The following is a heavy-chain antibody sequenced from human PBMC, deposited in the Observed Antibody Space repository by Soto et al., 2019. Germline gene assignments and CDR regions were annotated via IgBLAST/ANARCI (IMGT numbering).Heavy chain of an antibody. J-gene: IGHJ4*02. CDR2: ISGSGGST. D-gene: IGHD3-9*01. Sequence: GGSLRLSCAASGFTFSSYAMSWVRQAPGKGLEWVSAISGSGGSTYYADSVKGRFTISRDNSKNTLYLQMNSLRAEDTAVYYCAFRHWGLLTPPFDYWGQGTLVTVSS. CDR1: GFTFSSYA. V-gene: IGHV3-23*01. CDR3: AFRHWGLLTPPFDY.